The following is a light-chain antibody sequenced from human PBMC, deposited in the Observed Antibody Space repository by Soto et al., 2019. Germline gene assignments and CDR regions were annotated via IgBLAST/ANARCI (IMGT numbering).Light chain of an antibody. Sequence: DIQMTQSPSSLSASIGDRVTLTCRASQNINNYLHWYQLKPGKAPKLLIYAASSLQSGVPSRFSGSGSGTDFTLTISSLEPEDSAVYYCQQRNVWPPVTFGQGTRLEIK. J-gene: IGKJ5*01. CDR3: QQRNVWPPVT. V-gene: IGKV1-39*01. CDR2: AAS. CDR1: QNINNY.